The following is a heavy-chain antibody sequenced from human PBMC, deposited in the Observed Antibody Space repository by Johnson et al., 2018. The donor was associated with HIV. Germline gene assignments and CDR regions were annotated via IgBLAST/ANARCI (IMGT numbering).Heavy chain of an antibody. V-gene: IGHV3-30*03. Sequence: VQLVESGGGVVQPGGSLRLSCAVSGFTFSSYGMHWVRQAPGKGLEWVAVISHDGSHKYYADSVKGRFSLSRDISKNTLYLQMNSLRAEDTAVYYCARDRMRGATKDAFDIWGQGTMVTVSS. CDR3: ARDRMRGATKDAFDI. J-gene: IGHJ3*02. CDR2: ISHDGSHK. CDR1: GFTFSSYG. D-gene: IGHD1-26*01.